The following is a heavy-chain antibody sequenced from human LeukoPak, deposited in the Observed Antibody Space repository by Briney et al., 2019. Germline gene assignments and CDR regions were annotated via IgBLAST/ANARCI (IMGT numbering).Heavy chain of an antibody. J-gene: IGHJ5*02. D-gene: IGHD4-17*01. CDR1: GYSFTGYY. CDR2: INPNSGGT. V-gene: IGHV1-2*02. CDR3: AREHPGCDTTA. Sequence: ASVKVSCKASGYSFTGYYMHWVRQAPGQGLEWMGWINPNSGGTKYAQKFQGRVTMTRDTSISTVYMELTRLRFDDTAVYYCAREHPGCDTTAWGQGTLVTVSS.